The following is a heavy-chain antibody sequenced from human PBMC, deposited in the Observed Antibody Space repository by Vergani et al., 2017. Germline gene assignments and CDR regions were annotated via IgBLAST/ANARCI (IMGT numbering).Heavy chain of an antibody. CDR2: ISYDGSNK. D-gene: IGHD3-16*01. J-gene: IGHJ4*02. CDR1: GFTFSSYG. Sequence: QVQLVESGGGVVQPGRSLRLSCAASGFTFSSYGMHWVRQAPGKGLEWVAVISYDGSNKYYSDSVKGRFTIPRDNSKNTLYLQMNSLRAEDTAVYYCASGAVDYWGQGTLVTVSS. CDR3: ASGAVDY. V-gene: IGHV3-30*03.